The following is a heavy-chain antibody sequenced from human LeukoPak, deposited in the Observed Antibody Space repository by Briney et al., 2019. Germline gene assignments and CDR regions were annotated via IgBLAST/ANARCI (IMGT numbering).Heavy chain of an antibody. CDR1: GFSVSSNY. V-gene: IGHV3-53*01. CDR3: ARVAAAVATHYFFYMDV. J-gene: IGHJ6*03. CDR2: IYSNGYA. D-gene: IGHD5-12*01. Sequence: GGSLRLSCAASGFSVSSNYMSWVRQAPGKGLEWVSVIYSNGYAYYADSVKGRFTISRDNSKNTLSLQLNSLGAEDTAVYYCARVAAAVATHYFFYMDVWGKGTTVTVSS.